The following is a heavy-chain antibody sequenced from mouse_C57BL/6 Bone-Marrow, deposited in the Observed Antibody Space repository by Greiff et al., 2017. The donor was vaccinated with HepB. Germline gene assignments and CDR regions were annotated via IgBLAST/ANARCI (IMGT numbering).Heavy chain of an antibody. J-gene: IGHJ4*01. D-gene: IGHD2-5*01. V-gene: IGHV1-9*01. CDR1: GYTFTGYW. CDR2: ILPGSGNT. Sequence: VQLQQSGAELMKPGASVKLSCKATGYTFTGYWIEWVKQRPGHGLEWIGEILPGSGNTNYNEKFKGKATFTTDTSSNTAYMQLSSLTTEDSAIYYCAREKVYSNHYAMDYWGQGTSVTVSS. CDR3: AREKVYSNHYAMDY.